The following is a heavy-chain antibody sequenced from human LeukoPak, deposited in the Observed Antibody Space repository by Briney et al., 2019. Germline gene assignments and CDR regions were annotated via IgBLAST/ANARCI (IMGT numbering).Heavy chain of an antibody. V-gene: IGHV4-34*01. J-gene: IGHJ4*02. CDR3: ARGTGGRTYYYGSGSYSGY. D-gene: IGHD3-10*01. CDR1: GGSFSGYY. Sequence: PSETLSLTCAVYGGSFSGYYWSWIRQPPGKGLECIGEINHSGSTNYNPSLKSRVTISVDTSKNQFSLKLSSVTAADTAVYYCARGTGGRTYYYGSGSYSGYWGQGTLVTVSS. CDR2: INHSGST.